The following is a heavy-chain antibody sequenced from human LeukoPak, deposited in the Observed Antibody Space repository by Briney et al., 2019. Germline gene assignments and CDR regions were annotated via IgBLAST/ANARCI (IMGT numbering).Heavy chain of an antibody. V-gene: IGHV1-2*02. J-gene: IGHJ4*01. CDR2: INPNSGGT. CDR3: ARDYYGSGSPDY. D-gene: IGHD3-10*01. CDR1: GYSFTGYY. Sequence: GASVKVSCKASGYSFTGYYMHWVRQAPGQGLEWMGWINPNSGGTNYAQKFQGRVTMTRDTSISTAYMELSRLRSDDTAVYYCARDYYGSGSPDYWCRGTLVTVSS.